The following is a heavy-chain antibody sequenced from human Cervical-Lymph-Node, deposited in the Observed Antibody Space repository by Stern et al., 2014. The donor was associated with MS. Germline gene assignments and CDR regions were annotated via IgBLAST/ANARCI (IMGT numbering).Heavy chain of an antibody. Sequence: VQLVQSGAEVKKPGESLKISCKGSKYNFNTHWIAWVRQMPGKGLEWLGKIYPGNSDTRSNPSLQGQVSISADKSITTAYLHFSSLKASDSAMYFCARHGGPNWNHEAHNWFDPWGQGTLVTVSS. CDR1: KYNFNTHW. D-gene: IGHD1-14*01. CDR3: ARHGGPNWNHEAHNWFDP. V-gene: IGHV5-51*03. CDR2: IYPGNSDT. J-gene: IGHJ5*02.